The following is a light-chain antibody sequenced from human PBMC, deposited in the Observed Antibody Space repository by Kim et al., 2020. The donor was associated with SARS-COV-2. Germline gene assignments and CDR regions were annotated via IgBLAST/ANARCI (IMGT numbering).Light chain of an antibody. CDR2: YPN. V-gene: IGLV8-61*01. CDR3: LLYMGGGISV. Sequence: VTVTITCGLSPGSVSTNHYPSWYQQTPGQPPRTLFYYPNTRSSGVPDRFSGSILGNKAALTITGAQADDESDYYCLLYMGGGISVFGGGTKVTVL. CDR1: PGSVSTNHY. J-gene: IGLJ3*02.